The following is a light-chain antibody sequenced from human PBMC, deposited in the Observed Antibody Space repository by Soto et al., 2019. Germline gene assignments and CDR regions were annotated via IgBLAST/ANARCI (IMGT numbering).Light chain of an antibody. CDR3: AAWDDDLHVWL. CDR2: SSN. V-gene: IGLV1-44*01. J-gene: IGLJ3*02. CDR1: DSNIGSTA. Sequence: QSVLTQPPSVSATPGQWVILSCSGGDSNIGSTAVNWYQQLPGTAPRLLIYSSNHRPSGVPARISGSKSGTSASLAISGLQSEDEADYYCAAWDDDLHVWLFGGGTKVTVL.